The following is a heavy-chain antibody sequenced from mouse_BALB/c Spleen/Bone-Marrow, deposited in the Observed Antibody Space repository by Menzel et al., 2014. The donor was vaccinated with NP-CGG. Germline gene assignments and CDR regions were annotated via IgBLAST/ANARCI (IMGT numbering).Heavy chain of an antibody. J-gene: IGHJ4*01. Sequence: VQLQQSGAELVKPGASVKLSCKASGYTFTSYYMFWVKQGPGQGLEWIGGINPSNGANNFNEKFKSKATLTVDKSSSTAYMQLSSLTSEDSAVYYCSRGGNFDVMDCWGQGTSVTVSS. CDR1: GYTFTSYY. D-gene: IGHD2-1*01. CDR3: SRGGNFDVMDC. V-gene: IGHV1S81*02. CDR2: INPSNGAN.